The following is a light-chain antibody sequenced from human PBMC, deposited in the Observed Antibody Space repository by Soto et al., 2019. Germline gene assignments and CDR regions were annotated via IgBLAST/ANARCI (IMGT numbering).Light chain of an antibody. J-gene: IGLJ1*01. V-gene: IGLV2-8*01. Sequence: QSALTQPPSASGSPGQSVAISCTGTSSYVGGYNYVSWYQQHPGKAPKLMIYEVNKRPSGVPDRFSGSKSGNTASLTVSGLQAEDEAYYYCSSDAGSSNVFGTGTKVTV. CDR1: SSYVGGYNY. CDR2: EVN. CDR3: SSDAGSSNV.